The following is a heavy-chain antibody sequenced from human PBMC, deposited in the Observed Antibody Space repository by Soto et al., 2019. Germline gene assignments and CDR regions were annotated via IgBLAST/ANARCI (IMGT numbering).Heavy chain of an antibody. CDR3: AKLDTGTTI. V-gene: IGHV3-23*01. CDR1: GFTFNNYG. CDR2: IGGSGATT. J-gene: IGHJ4*02. D-gene: IGHD5-18*01. Sequence: PGGSLRLSCAASGFTFNNYGMSWVRQPPGKGLEWVSSIGGSGATTYYADSVKGRFSISRDNSKNTLFLQMNTLRVDDTAVYFCAKLDTGTTIWGQGTLVTVSS.